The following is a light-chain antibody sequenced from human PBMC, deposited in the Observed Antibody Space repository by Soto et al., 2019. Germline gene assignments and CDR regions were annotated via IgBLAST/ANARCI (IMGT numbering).Light chain of an antibody. Sequence: DIQMTQSPSTLSASVGDRVTITCRASQSISSWLAWYQQKPGKAPKLLIYDASSLESGVPSRFSGSGSGTELTLTISSLQPDDFASYYCQQYTSYSPLTFGGGTKVDIK. CDR2: DAS. CDR3: QQYTSYSPLT. V-gene: IGKV1-5*01. CDR1: QSISSW. J-gene: IGKJ4*01.